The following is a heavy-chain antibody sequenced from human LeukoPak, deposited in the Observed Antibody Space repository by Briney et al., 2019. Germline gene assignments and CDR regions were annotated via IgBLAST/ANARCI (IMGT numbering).Heavy chain of an antibody. CDR2: IDYSGNT. V-gene: IGHV4-38-2*01. D-gene: IGHD4-17*01. CDR1: GFTFSDYW. J-gene: IGHJ4*02. Sequence: PGGSLRLSCAASGFTFSDYWMNWVRQAPGKGLEWIGSIDYSGNTNYNPSLKSRVTISVDMSKNQFSLKLNSVTAADTAVYYCARAGYGDSDFDYWGQGTLVTVSS. CDR3: ARAGYGDSDFDY.